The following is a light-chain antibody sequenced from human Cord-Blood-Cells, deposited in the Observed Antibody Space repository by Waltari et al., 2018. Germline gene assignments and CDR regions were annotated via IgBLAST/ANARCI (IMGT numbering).Light chain of an antibody. V-gene: IGLV2-23*01. CDR2: EGS. Sequence: QSALTQPASVSGSTGQSITISCTGTSSDVGSYNLVSWYQQHPGKAPKLMIYEGSKRPSGFSNRCSGSKSGNTASLTISGLQAEDEADYYCCSYAGSSTWVFGGGTKLTVL. CDR3: CSYAGSSTWV. J-gene: IGLJ3*02. CDR1: SSDVGSYNL.